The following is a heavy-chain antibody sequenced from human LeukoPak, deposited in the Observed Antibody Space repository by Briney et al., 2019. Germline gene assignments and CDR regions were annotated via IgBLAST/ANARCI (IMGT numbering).Heavy chain of an antibody. CDR1: GGTFSSYA. CDR3: ARDLGDGYRAVDAFDI. V-gene: IGHV1-69*05. J-gene: IGHJ3*02. D-gene: IGHD5-24*01. Sequence: SVKVSCKASGGTFSSYAISWVRQAPGQGLEWMRGIIPIFGTANYAQKFQGRVTITTDESTSTAYMELSSLRSEDTAVYYCARDLGDGYRAVDAFDIWGQGTMVTVSS. CDR2: IIPIFGTA.